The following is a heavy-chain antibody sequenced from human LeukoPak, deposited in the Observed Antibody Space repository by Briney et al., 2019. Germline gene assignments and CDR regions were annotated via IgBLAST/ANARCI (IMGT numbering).Heavy chain of an antibody. J-gene: IGHJ4*02. CDR2: IIPIFGTA. V-gene: IGHV1-69*13. D-gene: IGHD3-22*01. CDR1: GGTFSNYA. CDR3: ARDPHRYDSSGYYFVY. Sequence: SVKVSCKASGGTFSNYAISWVRQAPGQGLEWMGGIIPIFGTANYAQKFQGRVTITADESTSTAYMELSSLRSEDTAVYYCARDPHRYDSSGYYFVYWGQGTLVTVSS.